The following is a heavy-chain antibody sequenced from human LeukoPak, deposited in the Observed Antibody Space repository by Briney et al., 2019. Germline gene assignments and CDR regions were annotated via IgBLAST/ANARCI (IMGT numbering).Heavy chain of an antibody. CDR3: ATGIAAAQGYYGMDV. D-gene: IGHD6-13*01. Sequence: SETLSLTCTVSGGSISSYYWSWIRQPAGKGLEWIGRIYTSGSTNYNPPLKSRVTMSVDTSKNQFSLKLSSVTAADTAVYYCATGIAAAQGYYGMDVWGQGTTVTVSS. V-gene: IGHV4-4*07. CDR2: IYTSGST. CDR1: GGSISSYY. J-gene: IGHJ6*02.